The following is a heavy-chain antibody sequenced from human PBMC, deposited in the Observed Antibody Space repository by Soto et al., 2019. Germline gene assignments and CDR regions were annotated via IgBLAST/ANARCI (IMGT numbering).Heavy chain of an antibody. CDR3: ARGRAYSKYYYYGMDV. CDR2: INHSGST. J-gene: IGHJ6*02. Sequence: SETLSLTCAVYGGSFSGYYWSWIRQPPGKGLEWIGEINHSGSTNYNPSLKSRVTISVDTSKNQFSLKLSSVTAADTAVYYCARGRAYSKYYYYGMDVWGQGTTVTVSS. CDR1: GGSFSGYY. V-gene: IGHV4-34*01. D-gene: IGHD2-21*01.